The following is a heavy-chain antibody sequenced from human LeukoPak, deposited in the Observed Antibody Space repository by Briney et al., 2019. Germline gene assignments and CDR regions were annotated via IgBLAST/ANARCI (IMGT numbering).Heavy chain of an antibody. CDR1: GGTFSSYA. CDR2: IIPIFGIA. Sequence: ASVKVSCKASGGTFSSYAISWVRQAPGQGLEWMGRIIPIFGIANYAQKLQGRVTITADKSTSTAYMELSSLRSEDTAVYYCARGWCSSTSCYRVDWFDPWGQGTLVTVSS. J-gene: IGHJ5*02. D-gene: IGHD2-2*01. CDR3: ARGWCSSTSCYRVDWFDP. V-gene: IGHV1-69*04.